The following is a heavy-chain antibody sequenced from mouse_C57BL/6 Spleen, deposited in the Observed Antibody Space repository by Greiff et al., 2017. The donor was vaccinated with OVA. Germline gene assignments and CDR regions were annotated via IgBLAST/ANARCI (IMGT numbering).Heavy chain of an antibody. Sequence: VQLVESGAELVRPGASVTLSCKASGYTFTDYEMHWVKQTPVHGLEWIGAIDPETGGTAYNQKFKGKAILTADKSSSTAYMELRSLTSEDSAVYYCTRWLPTLYAMDYWGQGTSVTVSS. V-gene: IGHV1-15*01. CDR3: TRWLPTLYAMDY. CDR2: IDPETGGT. J-gene: IGHJ4*01. D-gene: IGHD2-2*01. CDR1: GYTFTDYE.